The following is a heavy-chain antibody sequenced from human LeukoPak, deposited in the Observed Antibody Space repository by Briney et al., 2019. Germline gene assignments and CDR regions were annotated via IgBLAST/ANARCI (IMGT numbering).Heavy chain of an antibody. D-gene: IGHD1-26*01. CDR3: ARDRGSYNNWFDP. V-gene: IGHV1-69*04. Sequence: SVKVSCKASGGTFSSYAISWVRQAPGQGLEWMGRIIPILGIANYAQKFQGRVTITADKSTSTAYMELSSLRSEDTAVYYCARDRGSYNNWFDPWGRGTLVTVSS. CDR1: GGTFSSYA. J-gene: IGHJ5*02. CDR2: IIPILGIA.